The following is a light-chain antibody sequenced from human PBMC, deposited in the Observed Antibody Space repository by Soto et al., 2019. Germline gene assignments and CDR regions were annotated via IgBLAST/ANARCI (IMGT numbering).Light chain of an antibody. CDR3: QKYNSYSWT. Sequence: DIQMTQSPSTLSASVGDRVTITCRASQSISSWLAWYQQKPGKAPKLLIYDASSLESGVPSRFSGSGSGTEFNLNISSLEPDDFATYYCQKYNSYSWTFGQGTKVDIK. CDR1: QSISSW. V-gene: IGKV1-5*01. CDR2: DAS. J-gene: IGKJ1*01.